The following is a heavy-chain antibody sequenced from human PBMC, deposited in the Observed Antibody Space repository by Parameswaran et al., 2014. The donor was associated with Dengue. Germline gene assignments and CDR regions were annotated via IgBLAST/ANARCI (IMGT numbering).Heavy chain of an antibody. CDR3: ARGVGVTGLDY. J-gene: IGHJ4*02. CDR2: TYYRSKWYY. D-gene: IGHD6-19*01. Sequence: WIRQSPSRGLEWLGRTYYRSKWYYDYAVSVKSRITINSDTSKNQFSLQLNSVTPEDTAVYYCARGVGVTGLDYWGQGTLVTVSS. V-gene: IGHV6-1*01.